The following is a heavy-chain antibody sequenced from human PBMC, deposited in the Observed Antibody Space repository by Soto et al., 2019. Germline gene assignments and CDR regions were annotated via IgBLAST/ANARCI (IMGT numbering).Heavy chain of an antibody. J-gene: IGHJ4*02. CDR1: ENTLTELT. Sequence: QVQLVQSGAEVRKPGASVRVSCKVPENTLTELTIDWLRQAPGKGLEGMGHSAPEQGEPVYPQKFKGRVSITEDPSTDAGYMELTSLRFEDTAGYFCVADRKIVVTIGAFDFWGQGTLVTVAS. CDR3: VADRKIVVTIGAFDF. CDR2: SAPEQGEP. D-gene: IGHD1-26*01. V-gene: IGHV1-24*01.